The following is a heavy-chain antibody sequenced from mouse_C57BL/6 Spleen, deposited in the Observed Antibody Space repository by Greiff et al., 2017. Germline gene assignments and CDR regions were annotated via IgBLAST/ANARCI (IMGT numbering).Heavy chain of an antibody. V-gene: IGHV1-52*01. CDR2: IDPSDSET. CDR3: ARIYYDYDEDY. Sequence: QVQLKQPGAELVRPGSSVKLSCKASGYTFTSYWMHWVKQRPIQGLEWIGNIDPSDSETHYNQKFKDKATLTVDKSSSTAYMQLSSLTSEDSAVYYCARIYYDYDEDYWGQGTSVTVSS. J-gene: IGHJ4*01. D-gene: IGHD2-4*01. CDR1: GYTFTSYW.